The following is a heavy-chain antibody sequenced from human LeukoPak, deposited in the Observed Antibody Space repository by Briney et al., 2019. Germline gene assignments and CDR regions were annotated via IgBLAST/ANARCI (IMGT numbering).Heavy chain of an antibody. D-gene: IGHD3-10*01. CDR3: ARHYGSGRTMGY. CDR1: GYSFTSYW. CDR2: IDPSDSYI. J-gene: IGHJ4*02. V-gene: IGHV5-10-1*01. Sequence: GESLRISCKASGYSFTSYWIGWVRQMPGKGLEWMGKIDPSDSYINYSPSFQGHVTISADKSITTAYLQWSSLEASDTAMYYCARHYGSGRTMGYWGQGTLVTVSS.